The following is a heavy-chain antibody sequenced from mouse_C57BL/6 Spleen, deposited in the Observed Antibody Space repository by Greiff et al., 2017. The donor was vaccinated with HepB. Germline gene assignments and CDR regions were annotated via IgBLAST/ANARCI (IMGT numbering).Heavy chain of an antibody. Sequence: QVQLQQSGPELVKPGASVKISCKASGYAFSSSWMNWVKQRPGKGLEWIGRIYPGDGDTNYNGKFKGKATLTADKSSSTADMQLSSLTSEDSAVYFCAREGGSTWFAYWGQGTLVTVSA. V-gene: IGHV1-82*01. CDR2: IYPGDGDT. J-gene: IGHJ3*01. CDR3: AREGGSTWFAY. CDR1: GYAFSSSW. D-gene: IGHD1-1*01.